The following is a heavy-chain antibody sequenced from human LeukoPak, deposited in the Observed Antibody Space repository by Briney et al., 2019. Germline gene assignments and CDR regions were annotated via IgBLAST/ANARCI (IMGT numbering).Heavy chain of an antibody. J-gene: IGHJ4*02. V-gene: IGHV4-34*01. CDR1: GGSFSGYY. Sequence: SETLSLTCAVYGGSFSGYYWSWIRQPPGKGLEWIGEINHSGSTNYNPSLKSRVTKSVDTSKNQFSLKLSSVTAADTAVYYCARRRGYSYGSFDYWGQGTLVTVSS. CDR2: INHSGST. D-gene: IGHD5-18*01. CDR3: ARRRGYSYGSFDY.